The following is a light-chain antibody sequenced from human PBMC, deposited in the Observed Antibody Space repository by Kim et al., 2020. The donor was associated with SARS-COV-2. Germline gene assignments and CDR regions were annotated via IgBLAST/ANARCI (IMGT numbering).Light chain of an antibody. CDR3: QVWESSTVV. V-gene: IGLV3-21*01. CDR1: NIESRS. CDR2: SDS. Sequence: GAPGKTARSTCGGNNIESRSVHWYQKKAGQATVVVMYSDSDRPSGIPERFSGSNSGNTATLTISRVEAGDEADYFCQVWESSTVVFGGGTQLTVL. J-gene: IGLJ2*01.